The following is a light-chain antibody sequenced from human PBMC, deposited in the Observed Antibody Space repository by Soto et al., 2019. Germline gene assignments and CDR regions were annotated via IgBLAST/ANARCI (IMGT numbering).Light chain of an antibody. V-gene: IGKV3-15*01. CDR2: GAS. CDR1: QSISSD. CDR3: QQYNKWPRT. J-gene: IGKJ2*01. Sequence: EIVMTQSPATLSVSPGERATLSCRASQSISSDVAWYQQKPGQAPRLLIYGASTTATGIPARFSGSGPGTEFTLTISSLQSEDFAVYNCQQYNKWPRTFGQGTKVEIK.